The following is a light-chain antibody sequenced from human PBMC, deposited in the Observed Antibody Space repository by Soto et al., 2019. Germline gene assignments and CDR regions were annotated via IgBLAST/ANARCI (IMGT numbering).Light chain of an antibody. J-gene: IGKJ5*01. CDR1: QSVSSSY. CDR2: GAF. CDR3: QQSNIWPPVT. Sequence: EIVSTPSPGTLSLSPVSMSTISFIAIQSVSSSYLAWYQQKPGQPPRLLIYGAFNRAAGIPARFSGSGSGTEFTLTIRSLEPEDSAVYYCQQSNIWPPVTFGQGKRREIK. V-gene: IGKV3D-20*02.